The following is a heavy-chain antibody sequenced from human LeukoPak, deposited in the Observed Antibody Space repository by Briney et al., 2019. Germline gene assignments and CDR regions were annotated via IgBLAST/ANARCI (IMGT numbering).Heavy chain of an antibody. CDR2: IVVGSGNT. D-gene: IGHD3-22*01. CDR1: GFTFTSSA. CDR3: AAAAINYYDSSGYAFDI. Sequence: SVKVSCKASGFTFTSSAMQWVQQARGQRLEWIGWIVVGSGNTNYAQKFQERVTITRDMSTSTAYMELSSLRSEDTAVYYCAAAAINYYDSSGYAFDIWGQGTMVTVSS. V-gene: IGHV1-58*02. J-gene: IGHJ3*02.